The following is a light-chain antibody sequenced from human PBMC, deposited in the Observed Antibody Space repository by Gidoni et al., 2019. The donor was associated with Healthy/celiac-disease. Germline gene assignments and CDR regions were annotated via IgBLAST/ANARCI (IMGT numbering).Light chain of an antibody. J-gene: IGKJ1*01. Sequence: AIRMTQSPSSFSASTGDRVTITCRASQGISSYLAWYQQKPGKAPKLLIYAASTWQSGVPSRFSGSGSGTDFTLTISCLQSEDFATYYCQQYYSLSTFGQGTKVEIK. CDR2: AAS. CDR1: QGISSY. CDR3: QQYYSLST. V-gene: IGKV1-8*01.